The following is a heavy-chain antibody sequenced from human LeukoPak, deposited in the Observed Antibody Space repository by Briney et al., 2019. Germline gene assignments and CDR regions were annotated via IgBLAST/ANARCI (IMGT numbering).Heavy chain of an antibody. CDR3: ARGYCSGGSCHFRGY. Sequence: ASVKVSCKASRYTFTSYAMHWVRQAPGQRLEWMGWINAGNGNTKYSQKFQGRVTITRDTSASTAYMELSSLRSEDTAVYYCARGYCSGGSCHFRGYWGQGTLVTVSS. D-gene: IGHD2-15*01. J-gene: IGHJ4*02. CDR1: RYTFTSYA. CDR2: INAGNGNT. V-gene: IGHV1-3*01.